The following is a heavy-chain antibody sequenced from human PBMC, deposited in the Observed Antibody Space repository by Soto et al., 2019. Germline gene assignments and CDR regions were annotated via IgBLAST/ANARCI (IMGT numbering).Heavy chain of an antibody. Sequence: SVKVSCKSSGFTFTNSAVQWVRQARGQRLEWVGWIVVGSGNTNYAQKFQERVTITRDMSTTTAYMELSSLRSEDTAVYYCATDKGDSYGYGNYWGQGTLVTVSS. V-gene: IGHV1-58*01. CDR1: GFTFTNSA. CDR2: IVVGSGNT. J-gene: IGHJ4*02. CDR3: ATDKGDSYGYGNY. D-gene: IGHD5-18*01.